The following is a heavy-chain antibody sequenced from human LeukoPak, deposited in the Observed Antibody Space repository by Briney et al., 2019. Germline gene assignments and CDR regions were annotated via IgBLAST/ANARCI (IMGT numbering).Heavy chain of an antibody. CDR2: IYYSGST. CDR1: GGSISSYY. Sequence: SETLSLTCTVSGGSISSYYWSWIRQPPGKGLEWIGYIYYSGSTNYNPSLKSRVTISVDTSKNQFSLKLSSVTAADTAVYYCARCGSGSYYNGWFDPWGQGTLVTVSS. CDR3: ARCGSGSYYNGWFDP. D-gene: IGHD3-10*01. J-gene: IGHJ5*02. V-gene: IGHV4-59*01.